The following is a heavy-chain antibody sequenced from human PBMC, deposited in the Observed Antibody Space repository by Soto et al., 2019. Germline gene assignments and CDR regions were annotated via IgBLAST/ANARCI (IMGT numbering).Heavy chain of an antibody. J-gene: IGHJ4*02. V-gene: IGHV3-23*01. CDR2: ISGSGGST. D-gene: IGHD6-19*01. CDR1: GFTFSSYA. Sequence: VGSLRLSCAASGFTFSSYAMSWVRQAPGKGLEWVSAISGSGGSTYYADSVKGRFTISRDNSKNTLYLQMNSLRAEDTAVYYCAKSPRGVAGTQKFDYWGQGALVPVSS. CDR3: AKSPRGVAGTQKFDY.